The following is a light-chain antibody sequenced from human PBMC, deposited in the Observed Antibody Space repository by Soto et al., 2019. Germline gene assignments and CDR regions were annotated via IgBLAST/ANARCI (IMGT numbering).Light chain of an antibody. V-gene: IGKV2-24*01. CDR3: MQATQFPIT. Sequence: DIVMTQTPLSSPVTLGQPASISCRSSQSLVPSDGNTYLSWLQQRPGQPPRLLIYKISERFSGVPGRFSGSGAGTDFTLKISRVEAEDVGVYYCMQATQFPITFGQGTRLEVK. J-gene: IGKJ5*01. CDR1: QSLVPSDGNTY. CDR2: KIS.